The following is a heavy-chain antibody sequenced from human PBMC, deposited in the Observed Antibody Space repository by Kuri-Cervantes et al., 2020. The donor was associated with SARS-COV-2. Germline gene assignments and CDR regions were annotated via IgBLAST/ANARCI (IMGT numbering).Heavy chain of an antibody. Sequence: GESLKISCAASGFTFSSYWMSWVRQAPGKGPEWVANIKQDGSEKYYVDSVKGRFTISRDNAKNSLYLQMNSLRAEDTAVYYCARRFHQYQLPHWYFDLWGRGTLVTVSS. J-gene: IGHJ2*01. CDR2: IKQDGSEK. CDR1: GFTFSSYW. D-gene: IGHD2-2*01. V-gene: IGHV3-7*01. CDR3: ARRFHQYQLPHWYFDL.